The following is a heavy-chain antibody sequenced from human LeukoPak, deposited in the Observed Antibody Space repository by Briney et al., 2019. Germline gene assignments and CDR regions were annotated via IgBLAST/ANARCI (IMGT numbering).Heavy chain of an antibody. J-gene: IGHJ4*02. D-gene: IGHD6-19*01. V-gene: IGHV4-59*01. CDR1: GGSISSYY. CDR3: ARGAVADDY. Sequence: PSETLSLTCTVSGGSISSYYWSWLRQPPGKGLEWIGYIYYSGSTNYNPSLKSRVTISVDTSKNQFPLKLSSVTAADTAVYYCARGAVADDYWGQGTLVTVSS. CDR2: IYYSGST.